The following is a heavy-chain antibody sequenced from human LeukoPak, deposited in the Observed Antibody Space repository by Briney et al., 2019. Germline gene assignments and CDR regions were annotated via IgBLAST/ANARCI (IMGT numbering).Heavy chain of an antibody. V-gene: IGHV3-23*01. CDR3: ASRATGDYGEPSFDY. CDR1: GFTFSSYA. Sequence: HPGGSLRLSCAASGFTFSSYAMSWVRQAPGKGLEWVSAISGSGGSTYYADSVKGRFTISRDNAKNSLYLQMNSLRAEDTAVYYCASRATGDYGEPSFDYWGQGTLVTVSS. CDR2: ISGSGGST. D-gene: IGHD4-17*01. J-gene: IGHJ4*02.